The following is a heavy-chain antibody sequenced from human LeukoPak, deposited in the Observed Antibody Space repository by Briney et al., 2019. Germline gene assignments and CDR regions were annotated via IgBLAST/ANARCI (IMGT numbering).Heavy chain of an antibody. D-gene: IGHD1-26*01. CDR2: IHTGGTT. CDR3: AKGAKYSGSSVDYFYMDV. J-gene: IGHJ6*03. Sequence: GSLRLICVASGFDISYNYVGWVRQAPGKGLEWVSVIHTGGTTHYADSVKGRFTISKDNSNNTVYLQMNSVRVEDTAVYYCAKGAKYSGSSVDYFYMDVWGKGITVTVSS. CDR1: GFDISYNY. V-gene: IGHV3-53*01.